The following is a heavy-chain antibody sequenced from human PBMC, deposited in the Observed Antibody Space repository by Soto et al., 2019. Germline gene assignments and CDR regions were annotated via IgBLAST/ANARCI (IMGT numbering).Heavy chain of an antibody. Sequence: VQLVQSGAEVKKPGASVKVSCKASGYTLTSYYMHWVRQAPGQGLAWMGIINPSGGSTSYAQNYQGRITMTQDTSTATVYMELSSVRSEGRAVYFCARGDYDVLTGHYPLDYWGQGTLVTVSS. D-gene: IGHD3-9*01. CDR1: GYTLTSYY. CDR2: INPSGGST. V-gene: IGHV1-46*01. CDR3: ARGDYDVLTGHYPLDY. J-gene: IGHJ4*02.